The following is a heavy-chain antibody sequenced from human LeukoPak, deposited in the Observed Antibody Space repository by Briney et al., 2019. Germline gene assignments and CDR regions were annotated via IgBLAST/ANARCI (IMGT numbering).Heavy chain of an antibody. CDR1: GYTFTGYY. V-gene: IGHV1-2*02. CDR2: INPNSGGT. J-gene: IGHJ4*02. CDR3: ANLREDY. Sequence: ASVKVSCKASGYTFTGYYMHWVRQAPGQGLEWMGWINPNSGGTNYAQKFQGRVTMTRDTSIRIVYMELSSLRSDDTAVYYCANLREDYWGQGTLVTVSS.